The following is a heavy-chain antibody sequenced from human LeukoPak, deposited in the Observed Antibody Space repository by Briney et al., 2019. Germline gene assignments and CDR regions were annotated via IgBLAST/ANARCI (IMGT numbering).Heavy chain of an antibody. CDR2: ITSSSSTI. D-gene: IGHD7-27*01. J-gene: IGHJ4*02. Sequence: GGSLRLSCAASGFTFSTYTMNWVRQAPGKGLEWVSYITSSSSTIYYADSVKGRFTISRDNAKNSLYLQMNSLRAEDTAVYYCARDRNWGFDYWGQGTLVTVSS. CDR1: GFTFSTYT. CDR3: ARDRNWGFDY. V-gene: IGHV3-48*01.